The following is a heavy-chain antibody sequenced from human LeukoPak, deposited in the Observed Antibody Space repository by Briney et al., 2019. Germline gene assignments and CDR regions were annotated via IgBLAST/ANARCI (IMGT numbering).Heavy chain of an antibody. CDR3: ARSPIFHYYDSSGYSDY. Sequence: GESLKISCKGSGYSFTSYWIGWVRQMPGKDLEWMGIIHPGDSDTRYSPSFQGQVTISADKSISTAYLQWSSLKASDTAMYYCARSPIFHYYDSSGYSDYWGQGTLVTVSS. D-gene: IGHD3-22*01. CDR1: GYSFTSYW. V-gene: IGHV5-51*01. J-gene: IGHJ4*02. CDR2: IHPGDSDT.